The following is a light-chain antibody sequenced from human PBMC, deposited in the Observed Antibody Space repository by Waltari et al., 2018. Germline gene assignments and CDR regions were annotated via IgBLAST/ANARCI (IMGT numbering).Light chain of an antibody. CDR1: QGVNVY. V-gene: IGKV1-9*01. CDR2: AAS. Sequence: IQSTQSPSSLSASVGDRVTITCRASQGVNVYLAWYQQKPGKAPKLLIYAASTLQSGVSSRFSGSGSGTDFTLTINSLQPEDIATYYCQQFNASPRTFGQGTNVEIK. J-gene: IGKJ1*01. CDR3: QQFNASPRT.